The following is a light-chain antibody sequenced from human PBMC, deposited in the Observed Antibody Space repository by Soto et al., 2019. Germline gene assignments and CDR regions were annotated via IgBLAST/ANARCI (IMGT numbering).Light chain of an antibody. J-gene: IGLJ1*01. Sequence: QSVLTQPASVPGSPGQSIPISCTGTSSDVGSYNLVSWYQQHPGKAPKLMIYEGSKRPSGVSNRFSGSKSGNTASLTISGLQAEDEADYYCCSYAGSSTFVFGTGTKVTVL. CDR1: SSDVGSYNL. CDR2: EGS. CDR3: CSYAGSSTFV. V-gene: IGLV2-23*03.